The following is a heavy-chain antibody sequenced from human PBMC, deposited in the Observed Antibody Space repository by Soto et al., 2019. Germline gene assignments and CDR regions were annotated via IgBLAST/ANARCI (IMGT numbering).Heavy chain of an antibody. CDR1: GASIGTNNW. D-gene: IGHD2-21*01. Sequence: PSETLSLTCAVSGASIGTNNWWSWVRQPPGKGLEWIGEVYHSGTTNCNPSLKSRLTISIDNSKNQFSLRLTSTTAADTAVYYCARGRGEFDAWGQGTPVTVSS. CDR3: ARGRGEFDA. J-gene: IGHJ5*02. V-gene: IGHV4-4*02. CDR2: VYHSGTT.